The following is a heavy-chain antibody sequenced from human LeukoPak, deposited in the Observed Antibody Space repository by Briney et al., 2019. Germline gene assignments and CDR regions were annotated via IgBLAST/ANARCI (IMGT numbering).Heavy chain of an antibody. CDR1: GASISNYY. Sequence: SETLSLTCSVSGASISNYYWSWIRQPPGKGLEWIGYIYYSGSTNYNPSLKSRVTISVDTSKNQFSLKLSSVTAADTAVYYCARDHSSLKFDYWGQGTLVTVSS. CDR2: IYYSGST. CDR3: ARDHSSLKFDY. D-gene: IGHD6-6*01. V-gene: IGHV4-59*01. J-gene: IGHJ4*02.